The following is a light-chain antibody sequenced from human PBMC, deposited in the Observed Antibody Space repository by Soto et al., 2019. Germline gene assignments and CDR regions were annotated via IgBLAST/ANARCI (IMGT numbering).Light chain of an antibody. CDR2: GAS. Sequence: EILIPPSXATLSGSPVESYHLSCRARQIVSRNLAWYQPTPCQAHTLLIYGASTRATGITARFSGSGSGTEFTLTISSLQSEELAAYYCQQYNNWPKTCGQGTKGEIK. V-gene: IGKV3-15*01. J-gene: IGKJ1*01. CDR3: QQYNNWPKT. CDR1: QIVSRN.